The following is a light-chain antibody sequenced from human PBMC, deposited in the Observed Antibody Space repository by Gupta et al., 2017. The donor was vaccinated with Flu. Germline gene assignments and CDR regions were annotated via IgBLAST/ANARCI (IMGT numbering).Light chain of an antibody. J-gene: IGKJ4*02. CDR3: QQLYSYPLT. CDR1: QDIDSY. CDR2: VAS. Sequence: PSRLSASVGDRVILTCRASQDIDSYLAWYQQKPGKAPNFLIYVASSLQSGVPSRFSGSGSGTEFTLTISSLQPEDFATYYCQQLYSYPLTFGGGTEVEIK. V-gene: IGKV1-9*01.